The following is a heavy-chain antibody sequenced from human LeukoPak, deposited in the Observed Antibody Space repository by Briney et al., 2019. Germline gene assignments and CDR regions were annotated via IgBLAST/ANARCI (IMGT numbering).Heavy chain of an antibody. D-gene: IGHD3-3*01. CDR3: ARLGYYDFWSGYPTFFDY. Sequence: GKSLKISCKGSGYSFTSYWIGWVRQMPGKGLEWMGIIYPGDSDTRYSPSFQGQVTISADKSISTAYLQWSSLKASDTAMYYCARLGYYDFWSGYPTFFDYWGQGTLVTVSS. CDR2: IYPGDSDT. J-gene: IGHJ4*02. CDR1: GYSFTSYW. V-gene: IGHV5-51*01.